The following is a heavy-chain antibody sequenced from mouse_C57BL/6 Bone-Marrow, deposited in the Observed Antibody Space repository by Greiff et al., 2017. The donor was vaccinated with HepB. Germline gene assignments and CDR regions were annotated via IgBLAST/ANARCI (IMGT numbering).Heavy chain of an antibody. CDR1: GFTFSSYT. CDR3: ARHKLGLDY. V-gene: IGHV5-9*01. Sequence: EVQWVESGGGLVKPGGSLKLSCAASGFTFSSYTMSWVRQTPEKRLEWVATISGGGGNTYYPDSVKGRFTISRDNAKNTLYLQMSSLRSEDTALYYCARHKLGLDYWGQGTTLTVSS. CDR2: ISGGGGNT. J-gene: IGHJ2*01. D-gene: IGHD4-1*01.